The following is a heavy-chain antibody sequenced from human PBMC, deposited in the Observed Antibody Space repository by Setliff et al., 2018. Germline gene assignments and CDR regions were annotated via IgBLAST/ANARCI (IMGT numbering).Heavy chain of an antibody. CDR3: ARGYCNSAGCFFAGWFDP. CDR2: INHTGST. J-gene: IGHJ5*02. CDR1: GGSFSGYY. Sequence: SETLSLTCAVYGGSFSGYYWSWIRQPPGKGLEWIGEINHTGSTNYSPSLKSRVTISVDTSKNQFSLKLTSVTAADTAGYYCARGYCNSAGCFFAGWFDPWGQGTLVTVSS. D-gene: IGHD2-2*01. V-gene: IGHV4-34*01.